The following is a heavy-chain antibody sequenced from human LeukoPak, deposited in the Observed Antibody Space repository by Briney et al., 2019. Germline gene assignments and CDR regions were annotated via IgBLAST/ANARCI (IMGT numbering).Heavy chain of an antibody. CDR1: GGTFSNYA. Sequence: ASVKVSCEASGGTFSNYAISWVRQAPGQGLEWMGGIIPIFDTPNFAQKFQGRVTITADKSTSTAYMELSRLRSEDTAVYYCARAVQVTTGGLFDYWGQGTLVTVSS. J-gene: IGHJ4*02. CDR2: IIPIFDTP. V-gene: IGHV1-69*06. D-gene: IGHD4-17*01. CDR3: ARAVQVTTGGLFDY.